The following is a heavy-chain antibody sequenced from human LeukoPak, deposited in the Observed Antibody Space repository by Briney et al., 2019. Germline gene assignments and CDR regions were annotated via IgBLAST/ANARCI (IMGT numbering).Heavy chain of an antibody. CDR1: AFTFSSYA. Sequence: PGGSLRLSCAASAFTFSSYAMHWVRQAPGKGLEWVAVISYDGSNKYYADSVKGRFTISRDNSKNTLYLQMNSLRAEDTAVYYCAKSPSKLLYDSSGHFDYWGQGTLVTVSS. CDR2: ISYDGSNK. CDR3: AKSPSKLLYDSSGHFDY. V-gene: IGHV3-30-3*02. D-gene: IGHD3-22*01. J-gene: IGHJ4*02.